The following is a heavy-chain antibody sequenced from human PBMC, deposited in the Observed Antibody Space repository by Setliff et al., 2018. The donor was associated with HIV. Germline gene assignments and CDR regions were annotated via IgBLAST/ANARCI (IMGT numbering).Heavy chain of an antibody. D-gene: IGHD4-17*01. CDR3: ARHRKDDYFLTAYFDS. J-gene: IGHJ4*02. Sequence: PGGSLRLSCAASGFTFSNAWMSWVRQAPGKGLEWIGSVHYSGSTYYNPSLKSRVTMSVDTSKNQFSLTLTSVTATDTAVYYCARHRKDDYFLTAYFDSLGQGALVTVSS. V-gene: IGHV4-38-2*01. CDR1: GFTFSNAW. CDR2: VHYSGST.